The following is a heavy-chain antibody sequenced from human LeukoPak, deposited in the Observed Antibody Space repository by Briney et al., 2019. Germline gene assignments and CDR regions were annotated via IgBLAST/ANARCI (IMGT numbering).Heavy chain of an antibody. CDR1: GVSISGYY. CDR3: ARGRGAIYGLAFDI. Sequence: SETLSLTCTASGVSISGYYWHWIRQPPGKGLEWVAFIHYNGSTKYNPSLKSRVTISVDTSKNQFSLKLSSVTAADAAVYYCARGRGAIYGLAFDIWGQGTMVTVSS. V-gene: IGHV4-59*01. CDR2: IHYNGST. D-gene: IGHD2-21*01. J-gene: IGHJ3*02.